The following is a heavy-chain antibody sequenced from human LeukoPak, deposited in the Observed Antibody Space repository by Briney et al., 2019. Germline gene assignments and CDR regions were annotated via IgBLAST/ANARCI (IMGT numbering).Heavy chain of an antibody. D-gene: IGHD2-2*01. CDR2: ISSNGGST. J-gene: IGHJ6*04. CDR3: VKGYCSSTSCYGYYYYGMDV. Sequence: GGSLRLSCSASGFTFSSYAMHWVGQAPGKGVEYVSAISSNGGSTYYADSVKGRFTISRDNSKNTLYLQMSSLRAEDTAVYYCVKGYCSSTSCYGYYYYGMDVWGKGTTVTVSS. CDR1: GFTFSSYA. V-gene: IGHV3-64D*06.